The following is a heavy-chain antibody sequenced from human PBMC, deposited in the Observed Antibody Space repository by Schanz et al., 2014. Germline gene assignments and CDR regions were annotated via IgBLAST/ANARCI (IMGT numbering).Heavy chain of an antibody. J-gene: IGHJ3*02. CDR2: IKHDGSVK. V-gene: IGHV3-7*03. D-gene: IGHD3-10*01. CDR1: GFSVGNKY. CDR3: AKGRFGELSAFDI. Sequence: EVQLVESGGGLVQPGGSLRLSCAASGFSVGNKYMNWVRQAPGKGLEWVANIKHDGSVKDYVDSVKGRFTISRDNAKSSLYLQMNSLRAEDTAVYYCAKGRFGELSAFDIWGQGTMVTVSS.